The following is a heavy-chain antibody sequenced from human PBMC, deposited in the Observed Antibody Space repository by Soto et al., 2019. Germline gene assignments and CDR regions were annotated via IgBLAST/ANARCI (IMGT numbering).Heavy chain of an antibody. CDR1: GGSINTHA. D-gene: IGHD2-15*01. Sequence: QVQLVQSGAEVKKPGSSVTVSCKASGGSINTHAICWVRQAPGQGLEWMGGIVPSVAVTNYAQKCQCRVTISADQSTSTVYMQLPSLVFEDTAVSFCAREIGGGGPDIGYYYFGMDVWGQGAPVTVSS. CDR3: AREIGGGGPDIGYYYFGMDV. V-gene: IGHV1-69*17. CDR2: IVPSVAVT. J-gene: IGHJ6*01.